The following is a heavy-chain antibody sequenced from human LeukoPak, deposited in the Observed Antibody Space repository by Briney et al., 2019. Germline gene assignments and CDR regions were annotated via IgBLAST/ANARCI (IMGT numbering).Heavy chain of an antibody. CDR3: AKAYAFVGANYFDY. CDR2: IGDTT. J-gene: IGHJ4*02. CDR1: RLTFSSYA. V-gene: IGHV3-23*01. Sequence: GGSLRLSCAASRLTFSSYAMSWVRQAPGKGLEWVSAIGDTTYYADSVKGRFTISRDNSKSTLYLQMNNLRAEDAAIYYCAKAYAFVGANYFDYWGQGTLVTVSS. D-gene: IGHD1-26*01.